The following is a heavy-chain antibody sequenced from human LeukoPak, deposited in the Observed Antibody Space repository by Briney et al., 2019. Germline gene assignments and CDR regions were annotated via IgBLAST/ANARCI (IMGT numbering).Heavy chain of an antibody. J-gene: IGHJ3*02. Sequence: SETLSLTCTVSGGPISSSYFWGWIRQPPGKGLEWIGTIDYSGTTYYDPSLKSRVTISVDQSKKQFSLKLSYVTAPDTAVYYCARNSGGSYVYAFDIWGQGTLVTVSS. D-gene: IGHD1-26*01. CDR3: ARNSGGSYVYAFDI. V-gene: IGHV4-39*01. CDR1: GGPISSSYF. CDR2: IDYSGTT.